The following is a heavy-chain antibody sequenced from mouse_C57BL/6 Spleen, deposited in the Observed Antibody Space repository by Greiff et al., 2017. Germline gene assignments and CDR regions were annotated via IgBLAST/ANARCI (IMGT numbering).Heavy chain of an antibody. D-gene: IGHD1-1*01. CDR2: ISSGSSTI. CDR1: GFTFSDYG. CDR3: ARYYYGSSYDTDWYFDV. J-gene: IGHJ1*03. Sequence: DVHLVESGGGLVKPGGSLKLSCAASGFTFSDYGMHWVRQAPEKGLEWVAYISSGSSTIYYADTVKGRFTISRDNAKNTLFLQMTSLRSEDTAMYYCARYYYGSSYDTDWYFDVWGTGATVTVSS. V-gene: IGHV5-17*01.